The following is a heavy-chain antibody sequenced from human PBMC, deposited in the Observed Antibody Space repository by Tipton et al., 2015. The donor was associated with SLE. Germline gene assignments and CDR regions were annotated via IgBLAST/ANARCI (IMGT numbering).Heavy chain of an antibody. V-gene: IGHV4-34*01. CDR3: ATVDTAMVGTGFGY. J-gene: IGHJ4*02. CDR1: GGSFSGYY. Sequence: TLSLTCAVYGGSFSGYYWSWIRQPPGKGLEWIGEINHSGSTNYNPSLKSRVTISVDTSKNQFSLKLSSVTAADTAVYYCATVDTAMVGTGFGYWGQGTLVTVSS. D-gene: IGHD5-18*01. CDR2: INHSGST.